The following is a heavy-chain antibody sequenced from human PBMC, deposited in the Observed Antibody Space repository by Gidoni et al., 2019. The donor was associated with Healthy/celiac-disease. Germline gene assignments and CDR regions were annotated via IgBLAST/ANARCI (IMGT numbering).Heavy chain of an antibody. J-gene: IGHJ4*02. CDR3: AKDGGSPVLGRFDY. CDR1: GFTFSSYG. V-gene: IGHV3-30*18. CDR2: ISYDGSNK. Sequence: LVESGGGVVQPGRSLRLSCAASGFTFSSYGMHWVRQAPGKGLEWVAVISYDGSNKYYADSVKGRFTISRDNSKNTLYLQMNSLRAEDTAVYYCAKDGGSPVLGRFDYWGQGTLVTVSS. D-gene: IGHD3-16*01.